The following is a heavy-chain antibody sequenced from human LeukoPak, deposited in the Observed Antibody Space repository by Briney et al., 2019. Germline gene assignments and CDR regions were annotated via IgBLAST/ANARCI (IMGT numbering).Heavy chain of an antibody. CDR3: ARGGVAATHSYYYYGMDV. CDR2: INAGNGNT. J-gene: IGHJ6*02. D-gene: IGHD2-15*01. Sequence: GASVKVSCKASGYTFTSYAMHWVRQAPGQRLEWMGWINAGNGNTKYTQKFQGRVTITRDTSASTAYMELSSLRSEGTAVYYCARGGVAATHSYYYYGMDVWGQGTTVTVSS. V-gene: IGHV1-3*01. CDR1: GYTFTSYA.